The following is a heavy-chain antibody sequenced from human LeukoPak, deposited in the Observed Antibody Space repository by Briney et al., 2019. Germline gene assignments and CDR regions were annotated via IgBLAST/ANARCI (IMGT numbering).Heavy chain of an antibody. CDR2: ISWNSGSI. V-gene: IGHV3-9*01. J-gene: IGHJ5*02. Sequence: PGGSLRLSCAASGFTFDDYAMHWVRQALGKGLEWVSGISWNSGSIGYADSVKGRFTISRDNAKNSLYLQMNSLRAEDTALYYCAKQEGPWGQGTLVTVSS. CDR1: GFTFDDYA. CDR3: AKQEGP.